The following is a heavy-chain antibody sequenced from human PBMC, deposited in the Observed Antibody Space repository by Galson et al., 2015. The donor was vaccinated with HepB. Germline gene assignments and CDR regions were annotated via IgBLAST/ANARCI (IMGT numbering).Heavy chain of an antibody. CDR1: GYTLTELS. Sequence: SVKVSCKVSGYTLTELSMHWVRQAPGKGLEWMGGFDPEDGETIYAQKFQGRVTMTEDTSTDTAYMELSSLRSEDTAVYYCATVWRYYDFWSGYYTGWSDPWGQGTLVTVSS. V-gene: IGHV1-24*01. J-gene: IGHJ5*02. D-gene: IGHD3-3*01. CDR3: ATVWRYYDFWSGYYTGWSDP. CDR2: FDPEDGET.